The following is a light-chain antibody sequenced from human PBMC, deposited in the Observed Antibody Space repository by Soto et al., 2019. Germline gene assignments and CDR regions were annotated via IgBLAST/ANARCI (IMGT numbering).Light chain of an antibody. V-gene: IGLV4-69*01. CDR2: LNSDGSH. Sequence: QLVLTQSPSASASLGASVKLTCTLSSGHSSYAIAWHQQQPEKGPRYLMKLNSDGSHNKGDGIPDRFSGSSSGAERYLTISSLQSEDEADYYCQTWGTGFWVCGGGTKLTVL. CDR1: SGHSSYA. CDR3: QTWGTGFWV. J-gene: IGLJ3*02.